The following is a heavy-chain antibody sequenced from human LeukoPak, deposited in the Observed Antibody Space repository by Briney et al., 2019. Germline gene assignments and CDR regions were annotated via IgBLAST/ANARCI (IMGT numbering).Heavy chain of an antibody. Sequence: GGSLRLSCAASGFTFSNYWMSWVRQAPGKGLEGVANIKQDGSEKYYVDSMKGRFGISRDNAKNSLFLQMNSLRAEDTAVYYCARMSSSGYFLWGQGTLVTVSS. D-gene: IGHD3-22*01. V-gene: IGHV3-7*01. CDR3: ARMSSSGYFL. CDR1: GFTFSNYW. CDR2: IKQDGSEK. J-gene: IGHJ4*02.